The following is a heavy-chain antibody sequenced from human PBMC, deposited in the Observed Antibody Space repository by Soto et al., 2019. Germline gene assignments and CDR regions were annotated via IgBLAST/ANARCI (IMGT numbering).Heavy chain of an antibody. CDR3: AKTPWSYDSSGYDDY. CDR2: ISYDGSNK. D-gene: IGHD3-22*01. J-gene: IGHJ4*02. CDR1: GFTFSSYG. V-gene: IGHV3-30*18. Sequence: GGSLRLSCAASGFTFSSYGMHWVRQAPGKGLEWVAVISYDGSNKYYADSVKGRFTISRDNSKNTLYPQMNSLRAEDTAVYYCAKTPWSYDSSGYDDYWGQGTLVTVSS.